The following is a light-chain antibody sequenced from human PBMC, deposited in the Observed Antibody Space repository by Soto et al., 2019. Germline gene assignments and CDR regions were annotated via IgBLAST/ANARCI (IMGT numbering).Light chain of an antibody. Sequence: QAVVTQPASVSGSPGQSITISCTGTSSDIGDSNYVSWYQQHPGKAPKLVIYDVSNRPSGVSNRFSGSKSANTASLTISGLQAEDEADYYCSSFRSSSTSDVFGTGTKLTVL. CDR3: SSFRSSSTSDV. V-gene: IGLV2-14*03. CDR2: DVS. J-gene: IGLJ1*01. CDR1: SSDIGDSNY.